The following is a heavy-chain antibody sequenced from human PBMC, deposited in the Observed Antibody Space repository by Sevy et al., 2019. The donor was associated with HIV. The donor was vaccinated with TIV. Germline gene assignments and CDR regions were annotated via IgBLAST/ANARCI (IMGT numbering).Heavy chain of an antibody. V-gene: IGHV3-30*02. CDR2: TRYDSSNT. J-gene: IGHJ4*02. CDR3: ARGPEYSGYDFVIDY. Sequence: GGSLRLSCSASGFSFNTYSMHWVRQAPGKGLEWVAFTRYDSSNTFYADSVEGRFSISRDNSKHTLYLQMSSLRPEDTALYFCARGPEYSGYDFVIDYWGQGTLVTVSS. D-gene: IGHD5-12*01. CDR1: GFSFNTYS.